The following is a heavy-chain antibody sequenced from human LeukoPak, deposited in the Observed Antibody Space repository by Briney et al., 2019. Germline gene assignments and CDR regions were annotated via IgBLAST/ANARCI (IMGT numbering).Heavy chain of an antibody. CDR2: IRYDGSNE. V-gene: IGHV3-30*02. CDR3: AKTPSGYSNTWYLDY. CDR1: GFTFSSYG. Sequence: GGSLRLSCAASGFTFSSYGMHWVRQAPGKGLEWVAFIRYDGSNEYYADSVKGRFTISRDNSKNTLYLQMNSLRAEDTAVYYCAKTPSGYSNTWYLDYWGQGTLVTVSS. J-gene: IGHJ4*02. D-gene: IGHD6-13*01.